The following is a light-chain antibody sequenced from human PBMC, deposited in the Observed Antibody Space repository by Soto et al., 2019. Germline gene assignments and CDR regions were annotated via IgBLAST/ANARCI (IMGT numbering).Light chain of an antibody. J-gene: IGKJ4*01. CDR3: QQRSAWPLT. V-gene: IGKV3-11*01. CDR1: QSLSTY. CDR2: DAS. Sequence: EIVLTQSPGTLSLSPGERATLSCRASQSLSTYLAWYQQRPGQAPRLLIYDASNRATGIPARFSGSGSGADFTLTISSLEPEDFAVYYGQQRSAWPLTFGGGTKVEIK.